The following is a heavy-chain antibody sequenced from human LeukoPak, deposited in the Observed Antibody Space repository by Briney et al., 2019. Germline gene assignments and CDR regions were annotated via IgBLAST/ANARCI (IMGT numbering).Heavy chain of an antibody. D-gene: IGHD3-10*01. V-gene: IGHV3-74*01. J-gene: IGHJ3*02. CDR2: ITSDGSST. Sequence: GGSLRLSCAASGFTFSSYWMHWVRQAPGKGLVWVSRITSDGSSTSYADSVKGRFTISRDNAKNTLYLQMNSLRAEDTAVYYRARDGGDDAFDIWGQGTMVTVSS. CDR1: GFTFSSYW. CDR3: ARDGGDDAFDI.